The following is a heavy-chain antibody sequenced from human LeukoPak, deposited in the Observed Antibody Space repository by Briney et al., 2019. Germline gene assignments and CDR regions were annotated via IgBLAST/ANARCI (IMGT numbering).Heavy chain of an antibody. CDR3: AKDWGYTTMVSYYFDY. V-gene: IGHV3-33*06. CDR1: GFTFSGHG. D-gene: IGHD5-18*01. CDR2: IWYDGNNK. Sequence: GRSLRLSCAASGFTFSGHGMHWVRQAPDKGLEWVAVIWYDGNNKYYADSVKGRFTISRDNSKNTLYLQMNSLRVEDTAVYYCAKDWGYTTMVSYYFDYWGQGALVTVSS. J-gene: IGHJ4*02.